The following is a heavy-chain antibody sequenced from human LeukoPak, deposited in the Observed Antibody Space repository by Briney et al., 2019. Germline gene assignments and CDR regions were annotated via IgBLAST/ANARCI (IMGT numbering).Heavy chain of an antibody. CDR1: GYSFTSYW. D-gene: IGHD3-22*01. CDR2: IYPGDSDT. Sequence: GESLKISCKGSGYSFTSYWIGGVRQMPGKGLEGMGIIYPGDSDTRYSPSFQGQFTISADKSISTAYLQWSSLKASDTAMYYCANGNYYDSSGFGAFDIWGQGTMVTVSS. CDR3: ANGNYYDSSGFGAFDI. V-gene: IGHV5-51*01. J-gene: IGHJ3*02.